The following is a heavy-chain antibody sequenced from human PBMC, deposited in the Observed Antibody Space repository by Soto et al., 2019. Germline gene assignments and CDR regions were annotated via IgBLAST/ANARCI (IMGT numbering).Heavy chain of an antibody. V-gene: IGHV1-46*01. D-gene: IGHD3-22*01. CDR2: INPSGGST. CDR1: GYTFTSYY. CDR3: ATSDSSGYYAY. J-gene: IGHJ4*02. Sequence: ASVKVSCKASGYTFTSYYMHWVRQAPGQGLEWMGIINPSGGSTRYAQKFQGRVTMTRDTSTSTVYMELSSLRSEDTAVYYCATSDSSGYYAYWGQGTLVTVSS.